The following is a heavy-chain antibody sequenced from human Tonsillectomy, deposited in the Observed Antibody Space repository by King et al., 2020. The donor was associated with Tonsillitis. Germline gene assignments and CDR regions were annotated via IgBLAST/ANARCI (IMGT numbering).Heavy chain of an antibody. CDR1: GYTFTSYG. CDR3: ARALRTTVTTFYTFFDY. Sequence: VQLVESGAEVKKPGASVKVSCKASGYTFTSYGISWVRQAPGQGLEWMGWISAYNGNTHYAQKFQGRGTMTTDTSTNTAYMELRSLRSDDTAVFYCARALRTTVTTFYTFFDYGGQGTLVTVSA. V-gene: IGHV1-18*01. D-gene: IGHD4-17*01. CDR2: ISAYNGNT. J-gene: IGHJ4*02.